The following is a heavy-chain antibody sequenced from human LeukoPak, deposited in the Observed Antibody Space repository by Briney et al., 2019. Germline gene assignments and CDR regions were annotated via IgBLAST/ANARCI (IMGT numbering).Heavy chain of an antibody. V-gene: IGHV3-48*03. CDR3: ARGRFYYYYSGSSPGWFDP. CDR1: GFTFSSYE. CDR2: ISSSGGTI. D-gene: IGHD3-10*01. J-gene: IGHJ5*02. Sequence: GGSLRLSCEASGFTFSSYEMNWVRQAPGKGLEWVSSISSSGGTIDYADSVKGRFTVSRDNAKNSLSLQLNSLTAEDTAVYYCARGRFYYYYSGSSPGWFDPWGQGTPVTVSS.